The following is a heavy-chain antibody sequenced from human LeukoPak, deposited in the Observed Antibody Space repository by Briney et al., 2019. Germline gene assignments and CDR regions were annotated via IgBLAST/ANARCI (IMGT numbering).Heavy chain of an antibody. J-gene: IGHJ4*02. Sequence: PGGSLRLSCAASGFTFSDYYMSWIRQAPGKGLEWVSYISSSGTTIYYTDSVKGRFTISRDNAKNSLYLQMNSLRAEDTAVYYCARDFYGDYYFDYWGQGTLVTVSS. D-gene: IGHD4-17*01. CDR3: ARDFYGDYYFDY. CDR2: ISSSGTTI. V-gene: IGHV3-11*01. CDR1: GFTFSDYY.